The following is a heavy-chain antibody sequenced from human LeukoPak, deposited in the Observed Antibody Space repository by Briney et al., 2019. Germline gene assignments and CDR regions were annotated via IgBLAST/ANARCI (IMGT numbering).Heavy chain of an antibody. J-gene: IGHJ4*02. V-gene: IGHV3-73*01. CDR3: ASKYGFDY. CDR2: ISSISNNYAT. Sequence: GRSLRLSCAASGFTFSTYAMHWFRQASGKGPEWLGRISSISNNYATEYAASVTGRFTISRDDSQNTAFLQMSSLKTEDTAIYFCASKYGFDYWGLGTRVTVSS. D-gene: IGHD4-17*01. CDR1: GFTFSTYA.